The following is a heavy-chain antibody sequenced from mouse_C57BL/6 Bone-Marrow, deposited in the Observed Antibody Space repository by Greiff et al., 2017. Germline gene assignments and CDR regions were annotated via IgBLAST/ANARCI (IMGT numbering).Heavy chain of an antibody. J-gene: IGHJ1*03. CDR2: ISDGGSYT. V-gene: IGHV5-4*03. CDR3: ARRIYWYFDV. Sequence: EVKLQESGGGLVKPGGSLKLSCAASGFTFSSYAMSWVRQTPEKRLEWVATISDGGSYTYYPDNVKGRFTISRDNAKNNLYLQMSHLKSEDTAMYYCARRIYWYFDVWGTGTTVTVSS. CDR1: GFTFSSYA.